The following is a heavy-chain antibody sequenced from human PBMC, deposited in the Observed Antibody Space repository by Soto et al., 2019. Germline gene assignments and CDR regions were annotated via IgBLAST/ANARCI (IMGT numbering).Heavy chain of an antibody. CDR1: GFTFSGSA. CDR3: ANNGGPGVAAGYYCDF. CDR2: IRSKANSYAT. D-gene: IGHD6-13*01. J-gene: IGHJ4*02. Sequence: PGGSLRLSCAASGFTFSGSAMHWVRQASGKGLEWVGRIRSKANSYATAYAASVKGRFTISRDDSKNTAYLQMNSLKTEDTAVYYCANNGGPGVAAGYYCDFWGQGSLVTVSS. V-gene: IGHV3-73*01.